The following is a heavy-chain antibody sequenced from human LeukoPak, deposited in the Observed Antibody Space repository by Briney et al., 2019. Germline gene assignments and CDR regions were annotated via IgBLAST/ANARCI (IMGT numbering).Heavy chain of an antibody. CDR1: GFTFSSYA. CDR3: AKDRWEVTPVGYFDC. CDR2: ISGSGGTT. J-gene: IGHJ4*02. D-gene: IGHD4-23*01. Sequence: QPGGSLRLSCAASGFTFSSYAMSWVRQAPGKGLEWVSAISGSGGTTYYAGSVKGRFTISRDNSKNTLYLQMNSLRAEDTAVYYCAKDRWEVTPVGYFDCWGQGTLVTVSS. V-gene: IGHV3-23*01.